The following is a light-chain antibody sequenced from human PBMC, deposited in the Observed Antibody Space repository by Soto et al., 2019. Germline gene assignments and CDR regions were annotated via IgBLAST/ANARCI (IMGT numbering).Light chain of an antibody. CDR1: TSDVGGYDV. CDR2: EVN. V-gene: IGLV2-14*01. Sequence: QSALTQPASVSGSPGQSITISCSGTTSDVGGYDVVSWYQQHPGTAPKLMIFEVNGRPSGVSDRFSGSKSGNTASLTISGLQPEDEADYYCSSFSSSSTPYVFGTGTKVTVL. CDR3: SSFSSSSTPYV. J-gene: IGLJ1*01.